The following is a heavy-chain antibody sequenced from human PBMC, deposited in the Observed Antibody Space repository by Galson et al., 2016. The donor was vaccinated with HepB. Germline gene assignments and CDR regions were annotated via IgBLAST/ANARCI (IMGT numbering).Heavy chain of an antibody. V-gene: IGHV1-18*01. CDR2: ISAYNGNT. Sequence: CKASGYTFTSYGISWVRQAPGQGLEWMGWISAYNGNTNYAQKLQGRVTMTTDTSTSTAYLELRRLRSDDTAVYYCARDWNDVNFEIWGQGTMVTVSS. J-gene: IGHJ3*02. CDR1: GYTFTSYG. CDR3: ARDWNDVNFEI. D-gene: IGHD1-1*01.